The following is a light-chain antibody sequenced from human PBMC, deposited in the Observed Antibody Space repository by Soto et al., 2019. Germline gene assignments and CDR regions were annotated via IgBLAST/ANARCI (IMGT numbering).Light chain of an antibody. Sequence: DIQMTQSPSTLSASVGDRVTITCRASQSISSWSAWYQQKPGKAPKLLIYKASSLESGVPSRFSGSGSGTEFTLTISSLQPDDFATYYCQQYNSLHTFGQGTKLEIK. J-gene: IGKJ2*01. V-gene: IGKV1-5*03. CDR3: QQYNSLHT. CDR1: QSISSW. CDR2: KAS.